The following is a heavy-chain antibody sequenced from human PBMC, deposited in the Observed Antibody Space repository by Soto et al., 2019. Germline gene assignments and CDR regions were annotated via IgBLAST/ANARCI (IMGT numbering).Heavy chain of an antibody. CDR1: GFTFSSYA. Sequence: GGSLRLSCSASGFTFSSYAMHWVRQAPGKGLEWISSISGSGFKKYYADSVKGRFTISRDNSKSTVYLELNNLSAEDTAVYHCAKNQGVELVPLATVDWFDPWGQGSVVTVSS. CDR3: AKNQGVELVPLATVDWFDP. CDR2: ISGSGFKK. D-gene: IGHD1-26*01. J-gene: IGHJ5*02. V-gene: IGHV3-23*01.